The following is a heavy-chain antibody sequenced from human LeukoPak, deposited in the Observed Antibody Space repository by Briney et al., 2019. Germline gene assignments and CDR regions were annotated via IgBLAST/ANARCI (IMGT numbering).Heavy chain of an antibody. V-gene: IGHV3-48*02. Sequence: QPGGSLRLSCAASGFTFSSYSMNWVRQAPGKGLEWVSHITASGTAMFYADPVKGRFTISRDNAKNSLYLQMNSLRDEDTAVYYCASSGSYRFDYWGQGTLVTVSS. J-gene: IGHJ4*02. CDR1: GFTFSSYS. D-gene: IGHD1-26*01. CDR2: ITASGTAM. CDR3: ASSGSYRFDY.